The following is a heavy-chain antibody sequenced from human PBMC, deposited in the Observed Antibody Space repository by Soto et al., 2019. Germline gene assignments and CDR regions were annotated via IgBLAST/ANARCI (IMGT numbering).Heavy chain of an antibody. D-gene: IGHD1-26*01. CDR1: GASITSTHW. J-gene: IGHJ2*01. V-gene: IGHV4-4*02. CDR3: ARDSKYSRDSYWDFDL. CDR2: IYHSGSA. Sequence: QVQLQESGPGLVKPSGTLSLSCAVSGASITSTHWWSWVRQPPGKGLEWIGEIYHSGSANYNSSLKSRVVISVDKSKNQFSLNLTSVTAADTAVYDCARDSKYSRDSYWDFDLWGRGTLVTVSS.